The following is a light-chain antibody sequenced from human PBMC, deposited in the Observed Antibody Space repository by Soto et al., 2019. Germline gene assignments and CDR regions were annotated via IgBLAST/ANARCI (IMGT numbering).Light chain of an antibody. CDR3: QQFHSFPWA. CDR2: DAS. J-gene: IGKJ1*01. Sequence: DIQMTQSPSTLSASVGDRVTITCRASQTIHSFLAWYQQKAGKAPKLLIYDASNLESGVPSRFSGSGSGTEFTLTVSSLQPDDFETFYCQQFHSFPWAFGQGTKVEI. CDR1: QTIHSF. V-gene: IGKV1-5*01.